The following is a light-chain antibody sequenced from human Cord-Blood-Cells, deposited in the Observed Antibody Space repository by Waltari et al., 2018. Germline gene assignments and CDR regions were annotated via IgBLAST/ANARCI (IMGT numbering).Light chain of an antibody. V-gene: IGKV1-39*01. CDR3: QQSYSTPIT. Sequence: DIQMTQSPSSLSASVGDRVTITCRASQSISSYLNWYQQKPGKVPKLLIYAASSLQSGVPSRFSGSGSGTDFALTISSLQPEDVATYYCQQSYSTPITFGQGTRLEIK. J-gene: IGKJ5*01. CDR1: QSISSY. CDR2: AAS.